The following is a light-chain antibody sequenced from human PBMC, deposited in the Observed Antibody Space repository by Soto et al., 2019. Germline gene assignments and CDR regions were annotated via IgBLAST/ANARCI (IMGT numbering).Light chain of an antibody. CDR1: QSVSSSY. V-gene: IGKV3-20*01. CDR2: GAS. J-gene: IGKJ2*01. Sequence: EIVLTQSPGTLSLSPGERATLSCRASQSVSSSYLAWYQQKPGQAPRLLIYGASSRATGIPDRFSGSGSGTDFTLTIGRVEPEDFAVYYCQQYGSSPPYTFGHGTKLEIK. CDR3: QQYGSSPPYT.